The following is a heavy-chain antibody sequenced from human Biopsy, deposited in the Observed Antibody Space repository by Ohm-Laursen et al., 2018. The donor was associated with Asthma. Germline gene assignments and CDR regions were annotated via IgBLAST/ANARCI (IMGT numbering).Heavy chain of an antibody. J-gene: IGHJ4*02. CDR3: AGVKDGYNFDY. CDR2: IYHSGST. Sequence: TLSLTCAVSGGSISSGGYSWSWIRQPPGKGLEWIGYIYHSGSTYYNPSLKSRATISVDRSKNQFSLKLSSVTAADTAVYYCAGVKDGYNFDYWGQGTLVTVSS. CDR1: GGSISSGGYS. D-gene: IGHD5-24*01. V-gene: IGHV4-30-2*01.